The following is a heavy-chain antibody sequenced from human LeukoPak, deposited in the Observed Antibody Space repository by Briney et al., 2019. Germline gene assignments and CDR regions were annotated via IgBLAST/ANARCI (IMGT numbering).Heavy chain of an antibody. J-gene: IGHJ2*01. D-gene: IGHD1-26*01. CDR1: GFTFSSYA. V-gene: IGHV3-23*01. CDR3: AKIGGADPHFDL. CDR2: ISDSGVTT. Sequence: PGGSLRLSCAASGFTFSSYAMTWVRQAPGKGLEWVSVISDSGVTTYYADSVKGRFTISRDNSKDTLYLQMNSLRAGDTAVYYCAKIGGADPHFDLWGRGALVTVSS.